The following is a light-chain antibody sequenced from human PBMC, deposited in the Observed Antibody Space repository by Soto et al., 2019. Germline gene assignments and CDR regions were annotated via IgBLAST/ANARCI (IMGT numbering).Light chain of an antibody. V-gene: IGLV2-18*02. CDR2: EVS. CDR3: SSYTGSSTAV. J-gene: IGLJ7*01. CDR1: SSDVGSYNR. Sequence: QSALTQPPSVSGSPGQSVTISCTGTSSDVGSYNRVSWYQQPPGTAPKLMIYEVSNRPSGVPDRFSGSKSGNTASLTISGLQAEDEADYYCSSYTGSSTAVFGGGTQLTVL.